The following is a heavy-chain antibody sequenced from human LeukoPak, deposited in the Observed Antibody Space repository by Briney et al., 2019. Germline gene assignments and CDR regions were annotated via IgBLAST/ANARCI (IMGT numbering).Heavy chain of an antibody. V-gene: IGHV3-11*01. Sequence: PGGSLRLSCAASGFTFSDYYMSWIRQAPGKGLEWVSYISSSGSTIYYADSVKGRFTISRDNAKNSLYLQMNSLRAEDTAVYYCARVPLDYYDSSGYSWGQGTLVTVSS. J-gene: IGHJ4*02. CDR3: ARVPLDYYDSSGYS. CDR1: GFTFSDYY. CDR2: ISSSGSTI. D-gene: IGHD3-22*01.